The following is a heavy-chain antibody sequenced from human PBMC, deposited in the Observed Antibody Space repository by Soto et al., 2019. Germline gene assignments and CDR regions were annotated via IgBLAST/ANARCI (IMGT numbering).Heavy chain of an antibody. CDR3: ARAGEVTTIEYYYYGMDV. D-gene: IGHD4-4*01. CDR2: IYYSGST. V-gene: IGHV4-59*01. Sequence: PSXTLSLTCTVSGGSISSYYWSWIVQPPGKGLEWIGYIYYSGSTNYNPSLKSRVTISVDTSKNQFSLKLSSVTAADTAVYYCARAGEVTTIEYYYYGMDVWGQGTTVTVSS. CDR1: GGSISSYY. J-gene: IGHJ6*02.